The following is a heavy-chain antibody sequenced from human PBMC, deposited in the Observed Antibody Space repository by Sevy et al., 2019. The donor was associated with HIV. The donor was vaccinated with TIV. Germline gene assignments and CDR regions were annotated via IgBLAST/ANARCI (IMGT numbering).Heavy chain of an antibody. CDR3: ARVLMGGFGELLSY. V-gene: IGHV3-7*01. J-gene: IGHJ4*02. CDR1: GFTFSDYW. D-gene: IGHD3-10*01. CDR2: IKEDGSEK. Sequence: GGSLRLSCEASGFTFSDYWMTWVRQAPGRGLDWVANIKEDGSEKKYVDSVKGRFTISRDNAKNSLYLQMNSLSVEDTAVYYCARVLMGGFGELLSYWGQRTLVTVSS.